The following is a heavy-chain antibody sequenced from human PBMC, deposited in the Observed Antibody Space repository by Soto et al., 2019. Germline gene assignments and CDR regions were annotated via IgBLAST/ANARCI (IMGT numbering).Heavy chain of an antibody. CDR1: RFTFSSYA. CDR3: ARGRFLEWLLFNYYYYGMDV. D-gene: IGHD3-3*01. V-gene: IGHV3-30-3*01. Sequence: QVQLVESGGCVVQPGRSLRLSCAASRFTFSSYAMHWVRQAPGKGLEWVAVISYDGSNKYYADSVKGRFTISRDNSKNTLYLLMNSLRAEDTAVYYCARGRFLEWLLFNYYYYGMDVWGQGTTVTVSS. CDR2: ISYDGSNK. J-gene: IGHJ6*02.